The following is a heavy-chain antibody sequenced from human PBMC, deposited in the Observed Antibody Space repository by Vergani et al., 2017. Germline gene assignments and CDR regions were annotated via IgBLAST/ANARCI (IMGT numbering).Heavy chain of an antibody. D-gene: IGHD3-22*01. CDR3: ARAYDDSSGRERDDY. Sequence: QVQLVQSGAEVKKPGASVKVSCKASGGTFSSYAISWVRQAPGHGLEWMGRIIPILGIANYAQTCKGRVSVTADQSTSTAYMELRSLRSEDTAGYYCARAYDDSSGRERDDYWGQGTLVTVSS. V-gene: IGHV1-69*04. CDR1: GGTFSSYA. CDR2: IIPILGIA. J-gene: IGHJ4*02.